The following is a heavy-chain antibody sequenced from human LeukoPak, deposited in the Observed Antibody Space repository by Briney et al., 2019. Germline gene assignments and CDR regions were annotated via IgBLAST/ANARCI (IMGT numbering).Heavy chain of an antibody. V-gene: IGHV1-69*04. Sequence: ASVKVSCKASGGTFSSYAISWVRQAPGQGLEWMGRIIPILGIANYAQKFQGRVTITADKSTSTAYMELSSLRSEDTAVYYCAXXXXXXLLWFGEGFYGMDVWGQGTTVTVSS. CDR3: AXXXXXXLLWFGEGFYGMDV. D-gene: IGHD3-10*01. J-gene: IGHJ6*02. CDR1: GGTFSSYA. CDR2: IIPILGIA.